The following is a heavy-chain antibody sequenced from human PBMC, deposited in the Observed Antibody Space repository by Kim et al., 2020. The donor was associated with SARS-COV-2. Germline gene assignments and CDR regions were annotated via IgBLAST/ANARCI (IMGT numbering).Heavy chain of an antibody. CDR2: TI. Sequence: TIYYADSVKGRFTISRDSAKNSLSLQMNSLRADDTAVYYCARGPYCFDFWGQGALVTVSS. CDR3: ARGPYCFDF. J-gene: IGHJ4*02. V-gene: IGHV3-48*01.